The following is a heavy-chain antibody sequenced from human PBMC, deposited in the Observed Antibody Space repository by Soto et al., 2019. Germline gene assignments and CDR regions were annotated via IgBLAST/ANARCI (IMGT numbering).Heavy chain of an antibody. V-gene: IGHV4-59*08. J-gene: IGHJ4*02. CDR2: IYYSGST. CDR1: GGSISSYY. Sequence: SETLSLTCTVSGGSISSYYWSWIRQPPGKGLEWIGYIYYSGSTNYNPSLRSRVTISVDTSKNQFSLKLSSVTAAGTAVYYCARHGPSAVAGEYYFDYWGQGTLVTVSS. D-gene: IGHD6-19*01. CDR3: ARHGPSAVAGEYYFDY.